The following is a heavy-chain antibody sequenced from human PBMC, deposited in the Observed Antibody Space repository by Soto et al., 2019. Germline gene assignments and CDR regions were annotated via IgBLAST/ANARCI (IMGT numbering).Heavy chain of an antibody. Sequence: QLQLQESGSGLVKPSQTLSLTCAVSGGSISSGGSSWTWIRQPPGKGLEWIGYIYHSGSTYYNPSRQRRVTISADRSKHQFSLKLTSVTAADTAVYYCASGAVVNFDSWGQGTLVTVSS. J-gene: IGHJ4*02. D-gene: IGHD3-22*01. V-gene: IGHV4-30-2*01. CDR3: ASGAVVNFDS. CDR1: GGSISSGGSS. CDR2: IYHSGST.